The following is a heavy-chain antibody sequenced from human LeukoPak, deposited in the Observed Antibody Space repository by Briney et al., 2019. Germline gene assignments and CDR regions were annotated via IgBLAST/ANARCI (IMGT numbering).Heavy chain of an antibody. CDR1: GGSISSGSYY. Sequence: SETLSLTCTVSGGSISSGSYYWSWIRQPAGKGLEWIGRIYTSGSTNYNPSLKSRVTISVGTPKNQFSLKLSSVTAADTAVYYCARATYSANRFDYWGQGTLVTVSS. CDR3: ARATYSANRFDY. D-gene: IGHD2-15*01. J-gene: IGHJ4*02. V-gene: IGHV4-61*02. CDR2: IYTSGST.